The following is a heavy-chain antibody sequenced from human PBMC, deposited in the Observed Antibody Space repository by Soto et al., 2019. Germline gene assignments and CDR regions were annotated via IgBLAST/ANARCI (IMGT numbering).Heavy chain of an antibody. CDR3: ARGVRFLEWLEEGWIWFDP. D-gene: IGHD3-3*01. V-gene: IGHV1-8*01. CDR1: GYTFTSYD. J-gene: IGHJ5*02. CDR2: MNPNSGNT. Sequence: QVQLVQSGAEVKKPGASVKVSCKASGYTFTSYDINWVRQATGPGLEWMGWMNPNSGNTGYAQKFQGRVTMTRNTSISTAYMELSSLRSEDTAVYYCARGVRFLEWLEEGWIWFDPWGQGTLVTVSS.